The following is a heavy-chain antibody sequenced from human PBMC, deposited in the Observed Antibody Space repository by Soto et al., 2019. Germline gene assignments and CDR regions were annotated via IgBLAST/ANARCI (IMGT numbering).Heavy chain of an antibody. CDR3: TIDCSSTSCDIYYYGMHX. D-gene: IGHD2-2*01. CDR2: IGSKDYGGTT. Sequence: SLILSCTASGFTFGDYAMSWFRQAPGKGLELVGFIGSKDYGGTTEYAASVKGRFTISRDDYKSISYLQMNSLKTEDTAVYYCTIDCSSTSCDIYYYGMHXWGQGTMVTVS. V-gene: IGHV3-49*03. J-gene: IGHJ6*02. CDR1: GFTFGDYA.